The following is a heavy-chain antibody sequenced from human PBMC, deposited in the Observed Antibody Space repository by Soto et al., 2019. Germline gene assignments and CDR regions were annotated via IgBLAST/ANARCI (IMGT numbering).Heavy chain of an antibody. V-gene: IGHV4-39*01. CDR2: IYYSGST. CDR3: ARNYYDSSGYYPGAFDI. CDR1: GGSIRSSSYY. Sequence: PSETLSLTCTVPGGSIRSSSYYWGWIRQPPGKGLEWIGSIYYSGSTYYNPSLKSRVTISVDTSKNQFSLMLSSVTAVDMAVYYCARNYYDSSGYYPGAFDIWGQGTMVT. D-gene: IGHD3-22*01. J-gene: IGHJ3*02.